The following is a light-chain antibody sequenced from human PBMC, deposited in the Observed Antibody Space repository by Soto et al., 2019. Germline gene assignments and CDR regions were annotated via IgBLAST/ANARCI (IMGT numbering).Light chain of an antibody. Sequence: DIQMTQSPSTLSASIGDRVNITCRASQNISRWLAWYQQRPGKAPELLIFEASKLESGVPSRFSGSGSGTEFTLTISSLQTTDFATFYCQQYKRLGTFGRGTQVEMK. CDR1: QNISRW. CDR2: EAS. CDR3: QQYKRLGT. J-gene: IGKJ1*01. V-gene: IGKV1-5*01.